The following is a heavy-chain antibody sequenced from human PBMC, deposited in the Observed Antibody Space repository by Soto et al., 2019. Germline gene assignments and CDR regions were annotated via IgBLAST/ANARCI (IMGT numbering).Heavy chain of an antibody. CDR3: AISQDRGGRTTFIS. CDR2: INWKSDI. J-gene: IGHJ5*02. CDR1: GFTVDDNS. V-gene: IGHV3-9*01. Sequence: SLSLSCAVSGFTVDDNSMHWVRQAPEKGLEWVSGINWKSDIGYADSVKGRFTISRDNAENSLYLQMNSLRAEDTALYYCAISQDRGGRTTFISWGQGTQVTVS. D-gene: IGHD3-16*01.